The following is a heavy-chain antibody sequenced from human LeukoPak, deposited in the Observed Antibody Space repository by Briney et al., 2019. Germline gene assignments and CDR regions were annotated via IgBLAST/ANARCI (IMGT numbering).Heavy chain of an antibody. D-gene: IGHD3-16*01. CDR3: AVSRDGYPTAWGFDY. CDR2: ISSSSSYI. V-gene: IGHV3-21*01. CDR1: GFTFSSYS. J-gene: IGHJ4*02. Sequence: PGGSLRLSCAASGFTFSSYSMNWVRQAPGKGLEWVSSISSSSSYIYYADSVKGRFTISRDNAKNSLYLQMNSLRAEDTAVYYCAVSRDGYPTAWGFDYWGQGTLVTVSS.